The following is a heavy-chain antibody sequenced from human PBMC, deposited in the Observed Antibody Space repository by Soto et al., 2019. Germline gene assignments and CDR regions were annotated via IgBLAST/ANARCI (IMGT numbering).Heavy chain of an antibody. D-gene: IGHD2-8*02. CDR1: GYTFTSYG. Sequence: ASVKVSCKASGYTFTSYGIHWVRQAPGQRLEWMGWINAANGDTKYSPKFQGRVTITRDTSASTAYMELSSLRSEDTAVYYCVRRHVSATGIDWFDPWGKGTLVTVSS. CDR3: VRRHVSATGIDWFDP. CDR2: INAANGDT. J-gene: IGHJ5*02. V-gene: IGHV1-3*01.